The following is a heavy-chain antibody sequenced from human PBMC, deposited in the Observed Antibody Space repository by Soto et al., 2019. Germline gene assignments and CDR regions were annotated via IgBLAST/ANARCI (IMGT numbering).Heavy chain of an antibody. CDR2: ISSSGSTI. J-gene: IGHJ6*02. D-gene: IGHD2-2*01. Sequence: QVQLVESGGGLVKPGGSLRLSCAASGFTFSDYYMSWIRQAPGKGLEWVSYISSSGSTIYYADSVKGRFTISRDNAKNSLYLQMNSLRAEDTAVYYCARDLAFEDIVLVPAATGDYYYGMDVWGQGTTVTVSS. V-gene: IGHV3-11*01. CDR1: GFTFSDYY. CDR3: ARDLAFEDIVLVPAATGDYYYGMDV.